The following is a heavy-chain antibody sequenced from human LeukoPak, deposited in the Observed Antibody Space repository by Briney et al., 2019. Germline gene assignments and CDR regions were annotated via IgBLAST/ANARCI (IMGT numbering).Heavy chain of an antibody. CDR1: GGSISSYY. CDR2: IYYSGST. V-gene: IGHV4-59*12. J-gene: IGHJ3*02. CDR3: ARVIITIFGVVIDDAFDI. D-gene: IGHD3-3*01. Sequence: SETLSLTCTVSGGSISSYYWSWIRQPPGKGLEWIGYIYYSGSTNYNPSLKSRVTISVDTSKNQFSLKLSSVTAADTAVYYCARVIITIFGVVIDDAFDIWGQGTMVTVSS.